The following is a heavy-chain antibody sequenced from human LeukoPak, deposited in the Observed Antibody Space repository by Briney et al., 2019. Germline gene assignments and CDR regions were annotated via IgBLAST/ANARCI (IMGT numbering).Heavy chain of an antibody. Sequence: ASVKVSCKASGYTFTSYYMHWVRQAPGQGLEWMGWISAYNGNTNYAQKLQGRVTMTTDTSTSTAYMELRSLRSDDTAVYYCARPTAMGAFDIWGQGTMVTVSS. J-gene: IGHJ3*02. CDR1: GYTFTSYY. CDR2: ISAYNGNT. V-gene: IGHV1-18*04. D-gene: IGHD5-18*01. CDR3: ARPTAMGAFDI.